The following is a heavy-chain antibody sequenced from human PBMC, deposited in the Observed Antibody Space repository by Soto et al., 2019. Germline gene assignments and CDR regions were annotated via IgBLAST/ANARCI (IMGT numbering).Heavy chain of an antibody. D-gene: IGHD2-21*01. J-gene: IGHJ4*02. CDR1: GYTFSRYG. CDR3: ARDARDTCAGAGCFYFDY. V-gene: IGHV1-18*04. Sequence: QVHLVQSGTEVKEPGASVNVSCKASGYTFSRYGISWVRQAPGQGLEWMAWTSGHNDNTNYAEKFQGRVTITTDTSTGTAYMDLRSLRSDDTAVYYCARDARDTCAGAGCFYFDYWGQGTLVTVSS. CDR2: TSGHNDNT.